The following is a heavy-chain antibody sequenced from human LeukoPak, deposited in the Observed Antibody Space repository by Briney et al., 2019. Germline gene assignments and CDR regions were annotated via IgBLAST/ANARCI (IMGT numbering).Heavy chain of an antibody. V-gene: IGHV1-46*01. Sequence: ASVTVSCKASGYTFTSYYMHWVRQAPGQGLEWMGIINPSGGSTSYAQKFQGRVTMTRDTSTSTVYMELSSLRSEDTAVYYCAREGRPDNSSGWYSLDYWGQGTLVTVSS. CDR1: GYTFTSYY. CDR2: INPSGGST. CDR3: AREGRPDNSSGWYSLDY. J-gene: IGHJ4*02. D-gene: IGHD6-19*01.